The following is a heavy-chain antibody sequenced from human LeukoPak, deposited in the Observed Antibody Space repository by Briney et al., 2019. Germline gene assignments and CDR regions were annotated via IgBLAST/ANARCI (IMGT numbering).Heavy chain of an antibody. CDR3: AGASTVVTRSYFGY. CDR2: ISRSNTM. J-gene: IGHJ4*02. CDR1: GFTFSSYY. D-gene: IGHD4-23*01. V-gene: IGHV3-48*02. Sequence: PGGSLRLSCAGSGFTFSSYYMNWVRQAPGKGLEWVSFISRSNTMYYADSVKGRFTISRDNAKNTLYLQMNSLRDEDTAVYYCAGASTVVTRSYFGYWGQGTLVTVSS.